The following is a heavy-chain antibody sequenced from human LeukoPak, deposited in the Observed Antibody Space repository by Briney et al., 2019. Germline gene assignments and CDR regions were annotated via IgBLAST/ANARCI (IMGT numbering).Heavy chain of an antibody. J-gene: IGHJ4*02. CDR3: ARTYYDSSGYYYPRY. D-gene: IGHD3-22*01. CDR1: GGSISSYY. CDR2: IYTSGST. Sequence: SETLSLTCTVSGGSISSYYWSWIRQPAGKGLEWIGRIYTSGSTNYNPSLKSRVTMSVDTSKNQFSLKLSSVTAADTAVYYCARTYYDSSGYYYPRYWGQGTLVTVSS. V-gene: IGHV4-4*07.